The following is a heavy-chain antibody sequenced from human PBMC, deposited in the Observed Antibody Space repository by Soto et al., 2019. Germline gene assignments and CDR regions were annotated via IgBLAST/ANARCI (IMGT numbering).Heavy chain of an antibody. CDR1: GYTFINYH. Sequence: QVQLVQSGGEVKKPGASVTVSCKASGYTFINYHITWVRQAPGQGLEWMAWINTYNGMTDYAQRFQGRVTMPRDTSTSTAYMELRNLDSDDTAVYFCAKSPRGEMATDWGQGTLVTVSS. D-gene: IGHD5-12*01. CDR2: INTYNGMT. V-gene: IGHV1-18*01. CDR3: AKSPRGEMATD. J-gene: IGHJ4*02.